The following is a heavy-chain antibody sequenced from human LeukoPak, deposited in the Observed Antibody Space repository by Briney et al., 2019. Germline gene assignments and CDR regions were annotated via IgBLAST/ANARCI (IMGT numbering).Heavy chain of an antibody. J-gene: IGHJ4*02. D-gene: IGHD3-10*01. CDR1: GVSISSGNFY. V-gene: IGHV4-61*09. CDR3: ARISGSSGAGAFDY. Sequence: SETLSLTCTVSGVSISSGNFYWSWIRQSAGKGLEWIGHVYSTGNTKYNPSLKSRVTISADTSKNQISLRLRSVTAADTAVYYCARISGSSGAGAFDYWGQGTLVTVSS. CDR2: VYSTGNT.